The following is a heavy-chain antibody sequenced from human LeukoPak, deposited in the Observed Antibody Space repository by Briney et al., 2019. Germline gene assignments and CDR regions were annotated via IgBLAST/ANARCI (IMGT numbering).Heavy chain of an antibody. Sequence: ASVKVSCKASGYTFTSYDINWVRQATGQGLEWMGWMNPNSGNTGYAQKFQGRVTMTRNTSISTAYMELSSLRSEDTAVYYCARIGHSSSWYEDLTFFDYWGQGTLVTVSS. CDR1: GYTFTSYD. CDR2: MNPNSGNT. V-gene: IGHV1-8*01. CDR3: ARIGHSSSWYEDLTFFDY. J-gene: IGHJ4*02. D-gene: IGHD6-13*01.